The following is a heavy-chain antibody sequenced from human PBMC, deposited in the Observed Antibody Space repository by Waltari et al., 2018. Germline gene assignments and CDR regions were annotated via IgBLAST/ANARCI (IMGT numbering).Heavy chain of an antibody. CDR3: ARASDTATLFDY. CDR2: IYYSGST. Sequence: QVQLQESGTGLVKPSQTLSLTCTVSGGSISSGDYYWSWIRQPPGKGLEWIWYIYYSGSTYYNPSRKSRVTISVDTSKNQFSLKLSSVTAADTAVYYCARASDTATLFDYWGQGTLVTVSS. J-gene: IGHJ4*02. CDR1: GGSISSGDYY. D-gene: IGHD5-18*01. V-gene: IGHV4-30-4*08.